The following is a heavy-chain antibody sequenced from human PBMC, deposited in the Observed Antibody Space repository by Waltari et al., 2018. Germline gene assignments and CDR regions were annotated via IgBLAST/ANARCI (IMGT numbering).Heavy chain of an antibody. Sequence: QVQLQESGPGLVKPSETLSLTCTVSGGSISSYYWSWIRQPPGKGLEWIGYIYYSGSTNYNPSLKSRVTISVDTSKNQFSLKLSSVTAADTAVYYCARAASIAAAGINHYYGMDVWGQGTTVTVSS. CDR1: GGSISSYY. J-gene: IGHJ6*02. CDR3: ARAASIAAAGINHYYGMDV. D-gene: IGHD6-13*01. V-gene: IGHV4-59*01. CDR2: IYYSGST.